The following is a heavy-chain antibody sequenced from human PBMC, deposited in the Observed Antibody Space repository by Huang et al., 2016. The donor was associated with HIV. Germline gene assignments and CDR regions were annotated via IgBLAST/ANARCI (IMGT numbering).Heavy chain of an antibody. D-gene: IGHD3-10*01. Sequence: QVHLQQWGAGLLKSAETLSLTCAVYGGSLSGYYWSWLRQTPGKGLEWIGEINHLGSPNDNRSLKSRVSISMDGSKKQFSLKLRSISDADTAVYFCARDATKNPRGWFDPWGQGTLVTVAA. V-gene: IGHV4-34*02. CDR3: ARDATKNPRGWFDP. CDR2: INHLGSP. J-gene: IGHJ5*02. CDR1: GGSLSGYY.